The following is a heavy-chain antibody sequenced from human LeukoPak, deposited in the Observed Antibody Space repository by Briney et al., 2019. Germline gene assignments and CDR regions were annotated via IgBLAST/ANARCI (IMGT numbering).Heavy chain of an antibody. CDR3: AREMGVVTAHGIDV. J-gene: IGHJ6*02. Sequence: SETLSLTCIVSGGSISSISSNNYHWGWIRQPPGKGLEWIGSIYYSGSTYYNPSLKSRVTISVDTSKNQFSLKLSSVTAADTALYYCAREMGVVTAHGIDVWGQGTTVTVPS. D-gene: IGHD4-23*01. CDR1: GGSISSISSNNYH. V-gene: IGHV4-39*02. CDR2: IYYSGST.